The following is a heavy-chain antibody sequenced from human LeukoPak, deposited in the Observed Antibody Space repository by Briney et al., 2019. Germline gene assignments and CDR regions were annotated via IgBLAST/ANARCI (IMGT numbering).Heavy chain of an antibody. D-gene: IGHD3/OR15-3a*01. CDR2: IYYSGST. V-gene: IGHV4-59*01. Sequence: PSETLSLTCTASGGSISTYYWSWIRQPPGKGLEWIGYIYYSGSTNYNPSLRSRVTISIDTSKNQFSLRLSSVTAADTAVYYCARVGSWTFGYWGQGTLVTVSS. CDR3: ARVGSWTFGY. J-gene: IGHJ4*02. CDR1: GGSISTYY.